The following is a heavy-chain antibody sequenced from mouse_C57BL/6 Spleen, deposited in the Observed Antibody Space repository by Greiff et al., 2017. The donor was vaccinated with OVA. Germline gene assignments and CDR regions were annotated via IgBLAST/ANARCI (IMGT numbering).Heavy chain of an antibody. D-gene: IGHD1-1*01. CDR1: GYTFTSYW. CDR3: ARDYGSSYLWYFDV. Sequence: QVQLQQSGAELVRPGSSVKLSCKASGYTFTSYWMHWVKQRPIQGLEWIGNIDPSGSETHYNQKFKDKATLTVDKSSSTAYMQLSSLTSEDSAVYYCARDYGSSYLWYFDVWGTGTTVTVSS. J-gene: IGHJ1*03. V-gene: IGHV1-52*01. CDR2: IDPSGSET.